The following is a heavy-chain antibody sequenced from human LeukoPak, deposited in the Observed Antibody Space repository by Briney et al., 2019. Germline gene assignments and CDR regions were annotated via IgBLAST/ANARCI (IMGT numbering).Heavy chain of an antibody. D-gene: IGHD1-26*01. Sequence: SETLSLTCTVSGGSISSGGYYWSWLRQQPGKGLEWIGYIYYSGSTYYNPSLKSRVTISVDTSKNQFSLKLSSVTAADTAVYYCARAYSGSYFNWFDPWGQGTLVTVSS. CDR2: IYYSGST. CDR3: ARAYSGSYFNWFDP. J-gene: IGHJ5*02. V-gene: IGHV4-31*03. CDR1: GGSISSGGYY.